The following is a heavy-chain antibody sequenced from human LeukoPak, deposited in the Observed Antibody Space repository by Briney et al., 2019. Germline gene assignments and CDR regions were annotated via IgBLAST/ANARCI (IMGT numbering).Heavy chain of an antibody. Sequence: GGSLRLSCAASGFTFDDYGMSWVRQAPGKGLEWVSGINWNGGSTGYADSVKGRFTISRDNAKNSLYLQMNSLRAEDTAVYYCAREVTWYQLLPMTYYFDYWGQGTLVTVSS. CDR3: AREVTWYQLLPMTYYFDY. D-gene: IGHD2-2*01. V-gene: IGHV3-20*04. CDR1: GFTFDDYG. J-gene: IGHJ4*02. CDR2: INWNGGST.